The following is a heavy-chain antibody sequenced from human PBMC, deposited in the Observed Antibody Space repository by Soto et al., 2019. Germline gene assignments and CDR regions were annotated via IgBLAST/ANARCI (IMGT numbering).Heavy chain of an antibody. D-gene: IGHD1-26*01. CDR1: GGSISSSSYY. V-gene: IGHV4-39*02. CDR3: ATQEVGGSYVYTFDP. J-gene: IGHJ5*02. Sequence: PSETLSLTCTVSGGSISSSSYYWGWIRQPPGKGLDWIGIIYYSGSTYYNPSLKSRVTISVDTSKNHFSLKLSSVTAADTAVYYCATQEVGGSYVYTFDPWGQGTLVTVSS. CDR2: IYYSGST.